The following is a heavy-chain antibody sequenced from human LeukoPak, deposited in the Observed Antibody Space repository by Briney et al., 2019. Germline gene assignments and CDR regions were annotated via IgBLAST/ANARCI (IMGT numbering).Heavy chain of an antibody. CDR1: GGSISSSSYY. CDR2: IYYSGST. Sequence: PSETLSLTCTVSGGSISSSSYYWGWIRQPPGKGLEWIGSIYYSGSTYYNPSLKSRVTISVDTSKNQFSLKLSSVTAADTAVYYCARTRWDIVVVPAAPGRWFHPWGQGTLVTVSS. V-gene: IGHV4-39*01. J-gene: IGHJ5*02. D-gene: IGHD2-2*01. CDR3: ARTRWDIVVVPAAPGRWFHP.